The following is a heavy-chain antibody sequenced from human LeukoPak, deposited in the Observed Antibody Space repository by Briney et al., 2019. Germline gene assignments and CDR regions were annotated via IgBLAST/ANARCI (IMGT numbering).Heavy chain of an antibody. D-gene: IGHD6-13*01. Sequence: SETLSLTCAVSGGSFSGHYWNWIRQPPGKGLEWIGEINHGGSTNYNPSLKSRVTISVDTSQNQFSLRLSSVTAADAAVYYCARGRYVTTRGGAAAGFLDYWGQGTLVTVST. CDR1: GGSFSGHY. CDR2: INHGGST. CDR3: ARGRYVTTRGGAAAGFLDY. J-gene: IGHJ4*02. V-gene: IGHV4-34*01.